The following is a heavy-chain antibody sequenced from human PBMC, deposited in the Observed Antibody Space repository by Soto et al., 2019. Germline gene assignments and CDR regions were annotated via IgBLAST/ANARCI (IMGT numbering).Heavy chain of an antibody. CDR1: GFTFSSYA. D-gene: IGHD2-15*01. CDR3: AKDGPDIVVAVAATPGPYYFDY. Sequence: PGGSLRLSCAASGFTFSSYAMSWVRQAPGKGLEWVSAISGSGGSTYYADSVKGRFTISRDNSKNTLYLQMNSLRAEDTAVYYCAKDGPDIVVAVAATPGPYYFDYWGQGTLVTVSS. CDR2: ISGSGGST. V-gene: IGHV3-23*01. J-gene: IGHJ4*02.